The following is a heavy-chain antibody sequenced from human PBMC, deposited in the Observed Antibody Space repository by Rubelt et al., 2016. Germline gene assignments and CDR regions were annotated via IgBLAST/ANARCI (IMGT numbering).Heavy chain of an antibody. Sequence: QVQLVQSGAEVKKPGASVKVSCKASGYTFTSYGISWVRQAPGQGLEWMGWISAYNSNTKYSQKFQGRVTITRDTSASTAYMELSSLRSEDTAVYYCARSKDTAMVTDADWYFDLWGRGTLVTVSS. V-gene: IGHV1-18*01. D-gene: IGHD5-18*01. CDR1: GYTFTSYG. J-gene: IGHJ2*01. CDR2: ISAYNSNT. CDR3: ARSKDTAMVTDADWYFDL.